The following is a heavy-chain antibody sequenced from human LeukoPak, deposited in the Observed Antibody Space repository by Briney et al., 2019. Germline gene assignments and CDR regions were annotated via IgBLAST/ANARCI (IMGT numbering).Heavy chain of an antibody. Sequence: SETLSLTCTVSGGSISSGGYYWSWIRQHPGKGLKWIGYIYYSGSTYYNPSLKSRVTISVDTSKNQFSLKLSSVTAADTAVYYCAGWYYDSSGYYRTDAFDIWGQGTMVTVSS. CDR3: AGWYYDSSGYYRTDAFDI. CDR2: IYYSGST. CDR1: GGSISSGGYY. J-gene: IGHJ3*02. D-gene: IGHD3-22*01. V-gene: IGHV4-31*03.